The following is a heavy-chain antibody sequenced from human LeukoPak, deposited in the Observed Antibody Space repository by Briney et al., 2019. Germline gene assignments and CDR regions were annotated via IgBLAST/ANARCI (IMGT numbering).Heavy chain of an antibody. Sequence: GGSLRLSCAASGFTFSSYGMHWVRQAPGKGLEWVAFIRYDGSNKYYADSVKGRFTISRDNSKNTLYLQMNSLRAEDTAVYYCARNPGGAAAGWFDPWGQGTLVTVSS. D-gene: IGHD6-13*01. CDR2: IRYDGSNK. V-gene: IGHV3-30*02. J-gene: IGHJ5*02. CDR3: ARNPGGAAAGWFDP. CDR1: GFTFSSYG.